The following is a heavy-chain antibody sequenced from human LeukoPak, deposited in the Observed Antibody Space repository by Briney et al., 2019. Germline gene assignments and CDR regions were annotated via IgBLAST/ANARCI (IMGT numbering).Heavy chain of an antibody. Sequence: SETLSLTCSVSGGSISSYYWSWIRQPAGKGLEWIGRIYSSGSTNYNPSLKTRVTMSLDTSKNQFSLNLTTVTAADTAVYYCATGYSTYYYYYAMDVWGKGTTVTVSS. CDR1: GGSISSYY. J-gene: IGHJ6*04. V-gene: IGHV4-4*07. CDR3: ATGYSTYYYYYAMDV. CDR2: IYSSGST. D-gene: IGHD1-26*01.